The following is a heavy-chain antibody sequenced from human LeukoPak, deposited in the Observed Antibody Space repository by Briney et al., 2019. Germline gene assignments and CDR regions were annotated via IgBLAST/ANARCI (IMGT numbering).Heavy chain of an antibody. CDR2: INYSETT. D-gene: IGHD6-13*01. CDR3: ARALRSQGAAAGTGYLDY. Sequence: SETLSLTCTVSNGSINTYFWTWIRQPPGRGLEWIGIINYSETTRYNPSLKSRVTLSVDTSKNLFSLKLDSVTAADTAVYFCARALRSQGAAAGTGYLDYWGQGALVTVSS. CDR1: NGSINTYF. J-gene: IGHJ4*02. V-gene: IGHV4-59*08.